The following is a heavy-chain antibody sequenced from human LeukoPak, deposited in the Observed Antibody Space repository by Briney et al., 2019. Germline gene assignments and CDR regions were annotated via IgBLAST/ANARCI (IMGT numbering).Heavy chain of an antibody. D-gene: IGHD3-10*01. CDR3: ASGESPYYYHGMDV. CDR2: ISYDGSNK. Sequence: PGGSLRLSCAASGFTFSSYGMHWVRQAPGKGLEWVAVISYDGSNKYYADSVKGRFTISRDNSKNTLYLQMNSLRAEDTAVYYCASGESPYYYHGMDVWGQGTTVTVSS. J-gene: IGHJ6*02. CDR1: GFTFSSYG. V-gene: IGHV3-30*03.